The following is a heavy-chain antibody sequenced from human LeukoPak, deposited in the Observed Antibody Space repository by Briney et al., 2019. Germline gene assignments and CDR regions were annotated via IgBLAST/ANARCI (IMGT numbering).Heavy chain of an antibody. CDR2: ISYDGSNK. J-gene: IGHJ4*02. V-gene: IGHV3-30-3*01. D-gene: IGHD6-19*01. CDR1: GFTFSSYA. CDR3: ARDPPPGYSSGWYRPAAREKLNDY. Sequence: GGSLRLSCAASGFTFSSYAMHWVRQAPGKGLEWVAVISYDGSNKYYADSVKGRFTISRDNSKNTLYLQMNSLRAEDTAVYYCARDPPPGYSSGWYRPAAREKLNDYWGQGTLVTVSS.